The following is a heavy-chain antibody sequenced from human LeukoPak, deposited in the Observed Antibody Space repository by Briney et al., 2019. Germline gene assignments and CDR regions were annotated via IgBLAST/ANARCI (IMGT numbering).Heavy chain of an antibody. D-gene: IGHD2-21*02. V-gene: IGHV1-2*02. CDR3: ARGGVVTAPPLDY. CDR2: INPNSGGT. J-gene: IGHJ4*02. Sequence: ASVKVSCKTSGYTFAGYYMHWVRQAPGQGLEWMGWINPNSGGTNYAQKFQGRVTMTRDMSTSTVYMELSSLRSEDTAVYYCARGGVVTAPPLDYWGQGTLVTVSS. CDR1: GYTFAGYY.